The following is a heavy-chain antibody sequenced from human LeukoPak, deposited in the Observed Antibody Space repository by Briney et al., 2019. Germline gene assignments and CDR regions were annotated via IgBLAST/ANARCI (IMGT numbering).Heavy chain of an antibody. D-gene: IGHD5-24*01. V-gene: IGHV3-23*01. J-gene: IGHJ4*02. CDR3: AKVNYCEPYF. Sequence: GGSLRLSXAASGFPFSSYSMTWVRQAPGKGLEWVSTIDSTTGGSYYADSVKGRFIISRDNSQNTLYLQLSSLRADDTAVYYCAKVNYCEPYFWGQGTLVTVSS. CDR1: GFPFSSYS. CDR2: IDSTTGGS.